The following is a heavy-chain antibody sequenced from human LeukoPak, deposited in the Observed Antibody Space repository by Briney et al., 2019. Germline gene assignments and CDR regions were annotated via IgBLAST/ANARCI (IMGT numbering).Heavy chain of an antibody. J-gene: IGHJ4*02. Sequence: GRSLRLSCAASGFTFSSYAMHGVRQAPGKGLEGVAVISYDGSNKYYADSVKGRFTISRDNSKNTLYLQMNSLRAEDTAVYYCARDHGIVGATHFDYWGQGTLVTVSS. CDR3: ARDHGIVGATHFDY. CDR1: GFTFSSYA. D-gene: IGHD1-26*01. V-gene: IGHV3-30-3*01. CDR2: ISYDGSNK.